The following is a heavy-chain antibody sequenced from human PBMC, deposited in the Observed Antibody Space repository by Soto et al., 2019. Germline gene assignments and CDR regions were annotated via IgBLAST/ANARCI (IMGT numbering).Heavy chain of an antibody. D-gene: IGHD2-2*01. CDR1: GGSFSGYY. Sequence: SETLSLLCAVYGGSFSGYYWSWIRQPPGKGLEWIGEINHSGSTNYNPSLKSRVSISVDTSKNQFSLKLSSVTAADTAVYYCARGRCSSTSWYVGYYYYGMDVWGQGTTVTVSS. J-gene: IGHJ6*02. V-gene: IGHV4-34*01. CDR2: INHSGST. CDR3: ARGRCSSTSWYVGYYYYGMDV.